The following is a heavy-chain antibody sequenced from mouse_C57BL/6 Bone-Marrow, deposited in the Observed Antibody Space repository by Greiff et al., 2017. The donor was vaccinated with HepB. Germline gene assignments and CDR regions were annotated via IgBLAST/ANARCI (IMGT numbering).Heavy chain of an antibody. D-gene: IGHD2-2*01. Sequence: QVQLQQSGPELVKPGASVKISCKASGYAFSSSWMNWVKQRPGKGLEWIGRIYPGAGDTNYNGKFKGKATLTADKSSSPAYMQLSSLTSEDSAVYFCARSGVRLRGWFAYWGQGTLVTVSA. V-gene: IGHV1-82*01. CDR3: ARSGVRLRGWFAY. CDR2: IYPGAGDT. CDR1: GYAFSSSW. J-gene: IGHJ3*01.